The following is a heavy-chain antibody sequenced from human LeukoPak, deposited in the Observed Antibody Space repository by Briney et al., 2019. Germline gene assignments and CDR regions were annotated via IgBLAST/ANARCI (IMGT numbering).Heavy chain of an antibody. CDR3: SSGSYHNDY. J-gene: IGHJ4*02. V-gene: IGHV3-74*01. Sequence: GGSLRLSCTASGITISTYYMHWVRQAPGKGPVWVAHIKSDGSGASYADSVKGRFTISGDNAKNALYLQRNSLRAEDTAVYYCSSGSYHNDYWGQGTLVTVSS. CDR2: IKSDGSGA. CDR1: GITISTYY. D-gene: IGHD3-10*01.